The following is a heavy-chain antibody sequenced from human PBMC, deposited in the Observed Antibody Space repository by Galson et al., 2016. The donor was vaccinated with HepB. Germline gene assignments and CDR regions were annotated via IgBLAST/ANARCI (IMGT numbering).Heavy chain of an antibody. Sequence: QSGAEVTKHGESLKISCKASGYTFTDYWIGWVRQMPGKGLEWMGIIYTGDSDLRYSPAFQGQATISVDKSISTAYLQMNSLKASDTAMYYCAGHSSIAVVADYWCQGTLVTVSS. CDR3: AGHSSIAVVADY. CDR2: IYTGDSDL. D-gene: IGHD3-22*01. V-gene: IGHV5-51*01. CDR1: GYTFTDYW. J-gene: IGHJ4*02.